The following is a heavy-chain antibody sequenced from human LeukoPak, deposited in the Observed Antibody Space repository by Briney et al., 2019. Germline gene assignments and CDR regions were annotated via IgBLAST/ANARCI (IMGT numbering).Heavy chain of an antibody. J-gene: IGHJ5*02. V-gene: IGHV4-38-2*01. Sequence: SETLSLTCDASGYSISSGYYWGWIRQPPGKELEWIGSIYHSGSTYYNPSLKSRVTISVDTSKNQFSLKLSSVTAADTAVYYCARPRGDYGFRWFDPWGQGTLVTVSP. CDR2: IYHSGST. CDR1: GYSISSGYY. D-gene: IGHD4-17*01. CDR3: ARPRGDYGFRWFDP.